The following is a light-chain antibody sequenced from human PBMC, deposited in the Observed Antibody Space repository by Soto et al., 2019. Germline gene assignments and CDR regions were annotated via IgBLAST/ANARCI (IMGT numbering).Light chain of an antibody. V-gene: IGLV2-11*01. Sequence: QSVLTQPRSVSGSPGQSVTISCTGTSSDVGDYNYVSWYQQHPGKAPKVMIYDVSNRASGVPYRFSGSKSGNTASLTICGLQAEDEDDYDCCTNAGRLAFGGGTKLTVL. CDR2: DVS. CDR3: CTNAGRLA. J-gene: IGLJ2*01. CDR1: SSDVGDYNY.